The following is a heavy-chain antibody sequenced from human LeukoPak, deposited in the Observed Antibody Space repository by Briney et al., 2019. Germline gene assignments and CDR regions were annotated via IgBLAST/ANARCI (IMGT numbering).Heavy chain of an antibody. CDR1: GFTFSGYY. V-gene: IGHV3-30*02. CDR2: IQYDGSDP. CDR3: AKDRYCDGGSCFYDALDM. Sequence: PGGSLRLSCAASGFTFSGYYMSWVRQAPGKGLEWVALIQYDGSDPNYVDSVKGRFTIYRDNSKNTLFLQMNSLRDEDTAVYYCAKDRYCDGGSCFYDALDMWGQGTMVTVSS. D-gene: IGHD2-15*01. J-gene: IGHJ3*02.